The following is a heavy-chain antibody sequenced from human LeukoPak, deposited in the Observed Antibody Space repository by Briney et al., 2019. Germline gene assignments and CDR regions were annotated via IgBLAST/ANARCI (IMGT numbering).Heavy chain of an antibody. CDR1: GLTLSSYA. CDR3: AKDLRLLWFGELLSGPVDY. Sequence: PGGSLRLSWAASGLTLSSYAMRWVRQAQGKGMEWVSAISGSGGSTYYADSVKGRFTISRDNSKNTLYLQMNSLRAEDTAVYYCAKDLRLLWFGELLSGPVDYWGQGTLVTVSS. V-gene: IGHV3-23*01. CDR2: ISGSGGST. D-gene: IGHD3-10*01. J-gene: IGHJ4*02.